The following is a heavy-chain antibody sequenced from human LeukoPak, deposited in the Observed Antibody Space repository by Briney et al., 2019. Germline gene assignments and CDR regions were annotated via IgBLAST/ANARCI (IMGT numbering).Heavy chain of an antibody. Sequence: PSETLSLTCTVSGGSISSYYWSWIRQPPGKGLEWIGYIYYSGGTNYNPSLKSRVTISVDTSKNQFSLKLSSVTAADTAVYYCAREGSEMATAYWYFDLWGRGTLVTVSS. D-gene: IGHD5-24*01. CDR2: IYYSGGT. V-gene: IGHV4-59*01. J-gene: IGHJ2*01. CDR3: AREGSEMATAYWYFDL. CDR1: GGSISSYY.